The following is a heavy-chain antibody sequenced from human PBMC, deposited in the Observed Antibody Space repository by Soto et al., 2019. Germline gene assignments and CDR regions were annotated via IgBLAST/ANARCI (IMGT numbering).Heavy chain of an antibody. D-gene: IGHD2-8*01. CDR1: GGSITSSSYY. CDR2: IYYPGST. CDR3: AANGDY. Sequence: QLQLQESGPGLVKPSETLSLTCTVSGGSITSSSYYWGWIRQPPGKGLEWIGNIYYPGSTSYNPSLTSRVSIYVDTSKNQFSLQLNSVTAAATAVYYCAANGDYWGQGTLVTVSS. J-gene: IGHJ4*02. V-gene: IGHV4-39*01.